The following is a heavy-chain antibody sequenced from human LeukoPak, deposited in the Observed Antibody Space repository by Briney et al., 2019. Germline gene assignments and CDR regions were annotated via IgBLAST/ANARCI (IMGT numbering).Heavy chain of an antibody. D-gene: IGHD3-10*01. Sequence: GGSLRLSCAASGFTFSDYYMIWIRQAPGKGLEWVSAISGSGGSTYYADSVKGRFTISRDNSKNTLYLQMNSLRAEDTAVYYCAKDLTIHYPGGFDYWGQGTLVTVSS. J-gene: IGHJ4*02. CDR1: GFTFSDYY. V-gene: IGHV3-23*01. CDR3: AKDLTIHYPGGFDY. CDR2: ISGSGGST.